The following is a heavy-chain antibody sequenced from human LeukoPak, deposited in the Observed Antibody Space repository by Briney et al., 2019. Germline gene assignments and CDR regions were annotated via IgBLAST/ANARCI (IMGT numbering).Heavy chain of an antibody. CDR2: INPNSGGT. CDR3: ARGLGVWAMIAD. CDR1: GYTFTGYY. Sequence: ASVKVSCKASGYTFTGYYMHWVRQAPGQGLEWMGRINPNSGGTNYAQKFQGRVTMTRDTSISTAYMELSRLRSDDTAVYYCARGLGVWAMIADWGQGTLVTVSS. D-gene: IGHD3-22*01. V-gene: IGHV1-2*06. J-gene: IGHJ4*02.